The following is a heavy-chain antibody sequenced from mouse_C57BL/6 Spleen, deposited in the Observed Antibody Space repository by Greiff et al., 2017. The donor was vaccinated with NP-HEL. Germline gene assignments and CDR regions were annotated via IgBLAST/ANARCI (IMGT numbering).Heavy chain of an antibody. D-gene: IGHD2-1*01. CDR3: ARQIYGNYAWFAY. CDR1: GFTFSDYY. CDR2: ISNGGGST. J-gene: IGHJ3*01. Sequence: EVKLMESGGGLVQPGGSLKLSCAASGFTFSDYYMYWVRQTPEKRLEWVAYISNGGGSTYSPDTVKGRFTISRDNAKNTLYLQMSRLKSEDTAMYYCARQIYGNYAWFAYWGQGTLVTVSA. V-gene: IGHV5-12*01.